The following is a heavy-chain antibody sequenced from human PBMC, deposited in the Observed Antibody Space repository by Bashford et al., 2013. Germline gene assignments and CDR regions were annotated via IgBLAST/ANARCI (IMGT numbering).Heavy chain of an antibody. CDR1: GYTFTGYY. Sequence: ASVKVSCKASGYTFTGYYMHWVRQAPGQGLEWMGWINPNSGGTNYAQKFQGRVTMTRDTSISTAYMELSRLRSDDTAVYYCARGFGGYYGSGRWDYYYYGMDVWAKGPRSPSP. CDR2: INPNSGGT. J-gene: IGHJ6*02. D-gene: IGHD3-10*01. V-gene: IGHV1-2*02. CDR3: ARGFGGYYGSGRWDYYYYGMDV.